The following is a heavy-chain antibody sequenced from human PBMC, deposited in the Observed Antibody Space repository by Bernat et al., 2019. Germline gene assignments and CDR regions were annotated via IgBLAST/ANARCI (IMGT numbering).Heavy chain of an antibody. CDR2: LNTGGDT. J-gene: IGHJ4*02. CDR1: GFTVSSAV. D-gene: IGHD3-16*01. Sequence: EVPLLESGGGLVQPGGSLRLSCAASGFTVSSAVMNLVRQAPGKGLELVSALNTGGDTFYADSAEGRLTTSRDNAKNTLYLQMNSLRVEDTGVYYCARDVNWGYDCWGQGALETVAA. V-gene: IGHV3-66*01. CDR3: ARDVNWGYDC.